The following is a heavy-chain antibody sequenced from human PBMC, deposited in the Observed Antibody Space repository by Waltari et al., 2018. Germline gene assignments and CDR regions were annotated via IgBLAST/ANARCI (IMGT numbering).Heavy chain of an antibody. CDR1: GGTFSSYS. V-gene: IGHV1-69*01. CDR2: IIPIFGTA. D-gene: IGHD1-26*01. J-gene: IGHJ4*02. CDR3: AIKWEQAGVIDY. Sequence: QVQLVQSGAEVKKPGSSVTVSCKASGGTFSSYSISWVRQAPGQGLEWLGGIIPIFGTANYAQKFQGRVTITADESTSTAYMELSSLRSEDTAVYYCAIKWEQAGVIDYWGQGTLVTVSS.